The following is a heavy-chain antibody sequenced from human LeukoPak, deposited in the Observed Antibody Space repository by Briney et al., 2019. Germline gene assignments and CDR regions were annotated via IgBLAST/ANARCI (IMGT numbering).Heavy chain of an antibody. Sequence: GGSLRLSCAASGFTFSSYEMNWVRQAQGKGLEWVSYISSSGSTIYYADSVKGRFTISRDNAKNSLYLQMNSLRAEDTAVYYCARVARFLEWLGDAFDIWGEGTMVTVSS. CDR3: ARVARFLEWLGDAFDI. CDR2: ISSSGSTI. J-gene: IGHJ3*02. CDR1: GFTFSSYE. D-gene: IGHD3-3*01. V-gene: IGHV3-48*03.